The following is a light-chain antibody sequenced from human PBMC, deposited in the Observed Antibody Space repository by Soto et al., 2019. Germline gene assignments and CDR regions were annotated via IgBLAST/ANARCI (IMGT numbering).Light chain of an antibody. CDR3: QHYGRSPLI. V-gene: IGKV3-20*01. CDR2: GAS. Sequence: EIVLTQSPGTLSLSPGERATLSCRASQSVSSSFLAWYQKRPGQAPRLLIYGASSRATGLPDRFSGSGSGADFSLTIRRLEPEDFAVYYCQHYGRSPLIFGGGTKVEV. J-gene: IGKJ4*01. CDR1: QSVSSSF.